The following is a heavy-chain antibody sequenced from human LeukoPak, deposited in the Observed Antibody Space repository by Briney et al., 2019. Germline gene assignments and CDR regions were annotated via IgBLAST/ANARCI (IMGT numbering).Heavy chain of an antibody. Sequence: PGESLRLSCAAYGFTFAIHAMTWVRQSPGKGLEWVSGISGDGASTHYAESVKGQFTISRDNSQNTLFLQMNSLRVEDTAIYYCAKDSYVSGRPLHTFDVWGQGTMVTVSS. CDR1: GFTFAIHA. CDR3: AKDSYVSGRPLHTFDV. D-gene: IGHD3-10*01. CDR2: ISGDGAST. J-gene: IGHJ3*01. V-gene: IGHV3-23*01.